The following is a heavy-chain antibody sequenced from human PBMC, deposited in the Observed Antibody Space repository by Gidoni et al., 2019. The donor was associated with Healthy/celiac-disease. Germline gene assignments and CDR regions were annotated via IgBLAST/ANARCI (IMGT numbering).Heavy chain of an antibody. CDR1: GGSFSGYY. CDR3: ARVSPLSLYYYDSSGYYPGGFDY. Sequence: QVQLQQWGAGLLKPSETLSLTCAVYGGSFSGYYWRWIRQPPGKGLEWIGEINHSGSTNYNPSLKSRVTISVDTSKNQFSLKLSSVTAADTAVYYCARVSPLSLYYYDSSGYYPGGFDYWGQGTLVTVSS. CDR2: INHSGST. V-gene: IGHV4-34*01. J-gene: IGHJ4*02. D-gene: IGHD3-22*01.